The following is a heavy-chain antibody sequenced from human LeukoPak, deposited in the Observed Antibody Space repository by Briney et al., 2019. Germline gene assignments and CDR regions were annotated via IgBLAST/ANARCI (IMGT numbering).Heavy chain of an antibody. CDR3: ARDKEMATIGYAFDI. V-gene: IGHV4-30-2*01. CDR2: IYHSGST. CDR1: GGSISSGGYY. Sequence: SQTLSLTCTVSGGSISSGGYYWNWIRQPPGKGLEWIGYIYHSGSTYYNPSLESRVTISVDRSKNQFSLKLSSVTAADTAVYYCARDKEMATIGYAFDIWGQGTMVTVSS. D-gene: IGHD5-24*01. J-gene: IGHJ3*02.